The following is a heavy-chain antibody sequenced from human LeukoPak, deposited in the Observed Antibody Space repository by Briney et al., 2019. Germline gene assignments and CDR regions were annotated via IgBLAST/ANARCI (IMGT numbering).Heavy chain of an antibody. D-gene: IGHD6-19*01. CDR3: AKDGSGWYLDY. CDR1: GFTFSSYG. J-gene: IGHJ4*02. V-gene: IGHV3-33*06. CDR2: IWYDGSNK. Sequence: GGSLRLSCAASGFTFSSYGMHWVRQAPGKGLEWVAVIWYDGSNKYYADSVKGRFTISRDNSKNTLYLQMNSLRAEDTAVYYCAKDGSGWYLDYWGQGTLVTVSS.